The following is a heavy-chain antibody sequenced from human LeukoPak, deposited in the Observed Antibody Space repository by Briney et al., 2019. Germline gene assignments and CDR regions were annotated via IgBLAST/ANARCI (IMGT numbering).Heavy chain of an antibody. CDR2: IIPILGIA. Sequence: SVKVSCKASGGTFSSYAISWVRQAPGQGLEWMGRIIPILGIANYAQKFQGRVTITADKSTSTAYMELSSLRSEDTAVYYCARSTYYYDSSAVWGFDYWGQGTLVTVSS. CDR1: GGTFSSYA. V-gene: IGHV1-69*04. J-gene: IGHJ4*02. D-gene: IGHD3-22*01. CDR3: ARSTYYYDSSAVWGFDY.